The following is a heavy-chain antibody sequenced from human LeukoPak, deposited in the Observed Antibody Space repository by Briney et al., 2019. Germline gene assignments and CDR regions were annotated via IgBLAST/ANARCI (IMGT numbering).Heavy chain of an antibody. CDR1: GFTFSSYS. CDR3: ARDGNWNRGAFDI. CDR2: ISSSSSYI. V-gene: IGHV3-21*01. J-gene: IGHJ3*02. Sequence: KPGGSLRLSCAASGFTFSSYSMNWVRQAPGKGLEWVSSISSSSSYIYYADSVKGRFTISRDNAKNSLYLQMNSLRAEDTAVHYCARDGNWNRGAFDIWGQGTMVTVSS. D-gene: IGHD1-20*01.